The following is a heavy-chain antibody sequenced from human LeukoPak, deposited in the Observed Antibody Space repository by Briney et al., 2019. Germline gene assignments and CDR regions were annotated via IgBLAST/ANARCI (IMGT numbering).Heavy chain of an antibody. V-gene: IGHV3-21*01. D-gene: IGHD1-1*01. CDR2: ISSSSSYI. CDR1: GFTFSSCS. Sequence: GGSLRLSCAASGFTFSSCSMNWVRQAPGQGLEWVSSISSSSSYIYYADSVKGRFTISRDNAKKTLYLQMTSLRAEDTAVYYCAKPLAELNLDYWGQGSLVTVSS. J-gene: IGHJ4*02. CDR3: AKPLAELNLDY.